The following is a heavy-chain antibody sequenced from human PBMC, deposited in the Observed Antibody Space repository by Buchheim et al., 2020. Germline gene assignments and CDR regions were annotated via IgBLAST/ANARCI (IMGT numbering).Heavy chain of an antibody. Sequence: QVQLVESGGGVVQPGRSLRLSCAASGFTFSSYGMHWVRQAPGKGLEWVAVISYDGSNKYYADSVKGRFTISRDNSKNTLYLQMNSLRAEDTAVYYCAKDRGGNSARFDYWGQGTL. V-gene: IGHV3-30*18. CDR1: GFTFSSYG. CDR2: ISYDGSNK. D-gene: IGHD4-23*01. J-gene: IGHJ4*02. CDR3: AKDRGGNSARFDY.